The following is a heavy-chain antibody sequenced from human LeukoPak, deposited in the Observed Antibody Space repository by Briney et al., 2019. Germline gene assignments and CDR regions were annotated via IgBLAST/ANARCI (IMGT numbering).Heavy chain of an antibody. CDR2: ISTTSRTI. V-gene: IGHV3-48*01. CDR1: GFTLNSYS. D-gene: IGHD2-21*01. Sequence: GGSLRLSCAASGFTLNSYSMNWVRQAPGKGLEWVSYISTTSRTIPYADSVKGRFTISRDNAKNSLYLQMNSLRAEDTAVYYCARAGHADSFDYWGQGALVTVSS. J-gene: IGHJ4*02. CDR3: ARAGHADSFDY.